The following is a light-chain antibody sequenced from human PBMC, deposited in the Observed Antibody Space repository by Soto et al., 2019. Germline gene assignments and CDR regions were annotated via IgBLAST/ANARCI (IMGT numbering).Light chain of an antibody. J-gene: IGKJ3*01. Sequence: EIVLTQSPGTLSLSPGERATLSCRASQSVSSSYLAWYQQKPGQAPRLLIYGASSRTTGIPDRFSGSGSGTDFTLTISRLEPEDFAVYDCQHYGSTQITFGPGTKVDIK. V-gene: IGKV3-20*01. CDR1: QSVSSSY. CDR3: QHYGSTQIT. CDR2: GAS.